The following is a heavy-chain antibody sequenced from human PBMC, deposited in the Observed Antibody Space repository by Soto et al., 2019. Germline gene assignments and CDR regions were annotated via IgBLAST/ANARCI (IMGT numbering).Heavy chain of an antibody. J-gene: IGHJ5*02. CDR2: ISLYSDGT. D-gene: IGHD2-2*01. Sequence: QVQLVQSGGEVKRPGASVKVSCKTSGYTFSNYGITWVRQAPGQPLEWLGWISLYSDGTNYAQKFQGRVSMTTDTYTTTAYMELRSLRYDDTAGYYCARVVPGAEAWFGLWGQGTLVTVSS. CDR3: ARVVPGAEAWFGL. V-gene: IGHV1-18*01. CDR1: GYTFSNYG.